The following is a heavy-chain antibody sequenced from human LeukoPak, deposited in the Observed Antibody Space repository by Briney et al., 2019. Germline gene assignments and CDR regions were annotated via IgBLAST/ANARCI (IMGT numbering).Heavy chain of an antibody. J-gene: IGHJ4*02. V-gene: IGHV4-30-2*01. CDR2: IYHSGST. CDR3: ARDQSGGYYGSGSYYGFDY. CDR1: GGSISSGGYY. D-gene: IGHD3-10*01. Sequence: SETLSLTCTVSGGSISSGGYYWSWIRQPPGAGLEWIGFIYHSGSTYYNPSLKSRVTISVDRSKNQFSLKLSSVTAADTAVYYCARDQSGGYYGSGSYYGFDYWGQGTLVTVSS.